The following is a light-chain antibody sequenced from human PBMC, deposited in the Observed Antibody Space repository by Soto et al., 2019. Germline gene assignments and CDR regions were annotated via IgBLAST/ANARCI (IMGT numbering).Light chain of an antibody. V-gene: IGLV2-8*01. J-gene: IGLJ2*01. CDR3: SSYSGTNSNVI. Sequence: QSALTQPLSASGSPGQSVTISSAGTYSDIGDYNYVSWYQQHPGKVPKLIISEGSKRPSGVPDRFSGSKSGYTASLTVSDLQPADEAVYYCSSYSGTNSNVIFGGGTKLTVL. CDR2: EGS. CDR1: YSDIGDYNY.